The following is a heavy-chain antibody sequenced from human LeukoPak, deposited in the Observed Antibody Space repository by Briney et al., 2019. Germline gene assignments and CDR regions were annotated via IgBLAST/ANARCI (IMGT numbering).Heavy chain of an antibody. Sequence: ASVKVSCKASGYTFTGYYMHWVRQAPGQGLEWMGWINPNSGGTNYAQKLQGRVTMTTDTSTSTAYMELRSLRSDDTAVYYCARVGYCSSTSCYLGWFDPWGQGTLVTVSS. CDR2: INPNSGGT. V-gene: IGHV1-2*02. J-gene: IGHJ5*02. D-gene: IGHD2-2*01. CDR3: ARVGYCSSTSCYLGWFDP. CDR1: GYTFTGYY.